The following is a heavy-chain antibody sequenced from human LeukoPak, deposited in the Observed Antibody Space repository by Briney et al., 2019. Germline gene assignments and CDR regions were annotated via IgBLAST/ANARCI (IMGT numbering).Heavy chain of an antibody. V-gene: IGHV1-2*02. CDR2: INPNSGGT. CDR1: GYTFTGYY. D-gene: IGHD3-3*01. Sequence: GASVKVSCKASGYTFTGYYMHWVRQAPGQGLEWMGWINPNSGGTNYAQKFQGRVTMTRDTSISTAYMELSRLRSDDTAVYYCARVLDTIFGVVWGHDAFDIWGQGTMVTVSS. CDR3: ARVLDTIFGVVWGHDAFDI. J-gene: IGHJ3*02.